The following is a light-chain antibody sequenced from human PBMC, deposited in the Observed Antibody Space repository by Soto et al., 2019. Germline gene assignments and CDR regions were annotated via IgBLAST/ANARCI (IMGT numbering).Light chain of an antibody. CDR1: SSDVGGYNY. CDR2: EVS. V-gene: IGLV2-8*01. Sequence: QSVLTHPPSASGSPGQSVTISCTGTSSDVGGYNYVSWYQQHPGKAPKLMIYEVSKRPSGVPDRFSGSKSGNTASLTVSGLQAEDEADYYCSSYAGSNNFVVFGGGTKLTV. CDR3: SSYAGSNNFVV. J-gene: IGLJ2*01.